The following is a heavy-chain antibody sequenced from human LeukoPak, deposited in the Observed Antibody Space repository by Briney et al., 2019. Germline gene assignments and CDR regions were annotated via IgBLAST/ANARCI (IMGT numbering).Heavy chain of an antibody. V-gene: IGHV4-59*01. D-gene: IGHD1-26*01. CDR1: GGSTSIYF. Sequence: SETLSLTCTVSGGSTSIYFSSCIWPPPGGGLGWVGYIYYSGSTSYNLSLKSRVTISVDTSKKHYSLELSSVTAADTAVYYCARVVGWWELQEDDAFDIWGQGTMATVSS. CDR2: IYYSGST. CDR3: ARVVGWWELQEDDAFDI. J-gene: IGHJ3*02.